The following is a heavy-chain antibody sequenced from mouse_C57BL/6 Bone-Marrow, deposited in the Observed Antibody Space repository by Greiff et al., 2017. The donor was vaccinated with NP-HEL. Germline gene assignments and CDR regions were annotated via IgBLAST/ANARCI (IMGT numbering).Heavy chain of an antibody. CDR1: GYTFTSYG. J-gene: IGHJ4*01. CDR3: ARGSRGMDY. D-gene: IGHD1-1*01. Sequence: QVQLKQPGAELVMPGASVKLSCKASGYTFTSYGMHWVKQRPGQGLEWIGEIDPSDSYTNYNQKFKGKSTLTVDKSSSTAYMQLSSLTSEDAAVYYCARGSRGMDYWGQGTSVTVSS. CDR2: IDPSDSYT. V-gene: IGHV1-69*01.